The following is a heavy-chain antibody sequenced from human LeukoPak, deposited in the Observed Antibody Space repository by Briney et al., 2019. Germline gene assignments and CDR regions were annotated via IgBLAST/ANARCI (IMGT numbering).Heavy chain of an antibody. Sequence: GGSLRLSCAASGFTFDDYTMHWVRQAPGKGLEWVSLISWDGGSTYYADSVKGRFTISRDNSKNSLYLQMNSLRTEDTALYYCASGGRDCSGGSCPYYYYGMDVWGQGTTVTVSS. CDR1: GFTFDDYT. D-gene: IGHD2-15*01. V-gene: IGHV3-43*01. CDR3: ASGGRDCSGGSCPYYYYGMDV. J-gene: IGHJ6*02. CDR2: ISWDGGST.